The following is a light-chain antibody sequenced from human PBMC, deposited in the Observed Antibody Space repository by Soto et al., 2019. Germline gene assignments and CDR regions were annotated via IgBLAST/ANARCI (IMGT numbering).Light chain of an antibody. CDR3: QQYYSAPSF. Sequence: DIVMTQSPASLAVSLGERATINCKSSQSVLYSSNNKNYLAWYQQKPGQPPKLLIYWASTRESGVPDRFSGSGSGTDFTLTISSLQAEEVAVYYGQQYYSAPSFFGQGTRLEIK. J-gene: IGKJ5*01. CDR2: WAS. CDR1: QSVLYSSNNKNY. V-gene: IGKV4-1*01.